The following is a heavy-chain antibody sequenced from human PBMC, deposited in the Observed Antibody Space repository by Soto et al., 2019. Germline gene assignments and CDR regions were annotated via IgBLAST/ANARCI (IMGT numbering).Heavy chain of an antibody. V-gene: IGHV3-30-3*01. Sequence: QVQLVESGGGVVQPGRSLRLSCAASGFTFSSYAMHWVRQAPGKGLEWVAVISYDGTNKYYADPVKGRFTISRDNSKNTLELQMNSLRAEHTAVYYCARDSSYAMDVWGQGTTVTVSS. J-gene: IGHJ6*02. D-gene: IGHD2-2*01. CDR3: ARDSSYAMDV. CDR1: GFTFSSYA. CDR2: ISYDGTNK.